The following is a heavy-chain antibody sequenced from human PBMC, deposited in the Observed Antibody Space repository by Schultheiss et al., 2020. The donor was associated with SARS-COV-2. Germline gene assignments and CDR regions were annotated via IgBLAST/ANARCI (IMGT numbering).Heavy chain of an antibody. V-gene: IGHV3-48*02. J-gene: IGHJ4*02. Sequence: GESLKISCATSGFTFRYYWMGWVRQAPGKGLEWVSYISSSSSTIYYADSVKGRFTISRDNAKNSLYLQMNILRDEDTAVYNCVRHSCTGGVCRFDHWGQGTLVTVSS. CDR2: ISSSSSTI. D-gene: IGHD2-8*02. CDR1: GFTFRYYW. CDR3: VRHSCTGGVCRFDH.